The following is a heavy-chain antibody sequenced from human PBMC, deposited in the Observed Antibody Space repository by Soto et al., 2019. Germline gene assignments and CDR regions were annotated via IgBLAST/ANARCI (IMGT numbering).Heavy chain of an antibody. Sequence: QVQLVQSGAEVKKPGASVKVSCKASGYTFTSYGIIWVRQAPGQGLEWMGWISAYNGNTNYAQKLQGRVTMTTDTSTSTAYMELRSLSSDDTAVYYCARVSRGIVAPIKGAFDILGQGTMVTVSS. CDR3: ARVSRGIVAPIKGAFDI. CDR1: GYTFTSYG. V-gene: IGHV1-18*01. CDR2: ISAYNGNT. J-gene: IGHJ3*02. D-gene: IGHD5-12*01.